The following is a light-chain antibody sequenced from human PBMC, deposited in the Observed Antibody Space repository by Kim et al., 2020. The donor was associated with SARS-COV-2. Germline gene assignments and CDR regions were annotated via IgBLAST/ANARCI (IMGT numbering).Light chain of an antibody. J-gene: IGKJ4*01. CDR2: DAS. CDR3: QELT. V-gene: IGKV1-13*02. CDR1: QGISSA. Sequence: PSSLSASVGDRVTITCRASQGISSALAWYQQKPGKAPKLLIYDASSLESGVPSRFSGSGSGTDFTLTISSLQPEDFATYYCQELTFGAGTEVEIK.